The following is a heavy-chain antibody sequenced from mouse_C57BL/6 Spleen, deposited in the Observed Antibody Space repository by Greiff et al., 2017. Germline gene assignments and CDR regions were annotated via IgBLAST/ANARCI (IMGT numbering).Heavy chain of an antibody. CDR1: GFTFSDYY. CDR3: ARDRGSHFDY. CDR2: INYDGSST. J-gene: IGHJ2*01. Sequence: EVQVVESEGGLVQPGSSMKLSCTASGFTFSDYYMAWVRQVPEKGLEWVANINYDGSSTYYLDSLKSRFIISRDNAKNILYLQMSSLKSEDTATYYCARDRGSHFDYWGQGTTLTVSS. D-gene: IGHD3-1*01. V-gene: IGHV5-16*01.